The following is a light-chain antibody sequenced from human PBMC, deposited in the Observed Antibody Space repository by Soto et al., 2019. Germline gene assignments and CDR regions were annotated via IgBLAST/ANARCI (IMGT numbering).Light chain of an antibody. V-gene: IGLV2-14*01. J-gene: IGLJ1*01. CDR2: DVS. Sequence: QSALTQPASVSGSPGQSIAISCTGASSDVGGYNYVSWYQQHPGKAPRLMIYDVSNRPSGVSDRFSGSKSGNTASLTISGLQAEDEAEYYSSSYTSSSTYVFGTGTKVTVL. CDR3: SSYTSSSTYV. CDR1: SSDVGGYNY.